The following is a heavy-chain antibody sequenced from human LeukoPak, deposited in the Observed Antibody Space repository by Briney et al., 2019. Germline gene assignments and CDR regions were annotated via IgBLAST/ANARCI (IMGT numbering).Heavy chain of an antibody. J-gene: IGHJ4*02. CDR1: GYSFTSYW. CDR3: ARPFGYSSGWYYFDY. Sequence: GESLKISCKGSGYSFTSYWIGWVRQMPGKGLEWMGNIYPDDSDTRYSPSFQGQVTISADKSISTAYLQWSSLKASDTAMYYCARPFGYSSGWYYFDYWGQGTLVTVSS. CDR2: IYPDDSDT. D-gene: IGHD6-19*01. V-gene: IGHV5-51*01.